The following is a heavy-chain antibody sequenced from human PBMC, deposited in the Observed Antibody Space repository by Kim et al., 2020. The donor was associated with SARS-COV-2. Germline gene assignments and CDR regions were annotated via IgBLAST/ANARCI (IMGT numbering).Heavy chain of an antibody. J-gene: IGHJ5*02. CDR3: ASSVRGGLGWFDP. D-gene: IGHD3-10*02. V-gene: IGHV5-10-1*01. Sequence: YPPPFQGHVTISADKSISTAYLQWSSLKASDTAMYYCASSVRGGLGWFDPWGQGTLVTVSS.